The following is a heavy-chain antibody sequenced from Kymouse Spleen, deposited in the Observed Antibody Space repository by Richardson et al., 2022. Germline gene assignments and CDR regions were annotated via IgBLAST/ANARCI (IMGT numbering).Heavy chain of an antibody. Sequence: QLQLQESGPGLVKPSETLSLTCTVSGGSISSSSYYWGWIRQPPGKGLEWIGSIYYSGSTYYNPSLKSRVTISVDTSKNQFSLKLSSVTAADTAVYYCAVLLWFGELLYYWGQGTLVTVSS. CDR2: IYYSGST. J-gene: IGHJ4*02. CDR1: GGSISSSSYY. D-gene: IGHD3-10*01. V-gene: IGHV4-39*01. CDR3: AVLLWFGELLYY.